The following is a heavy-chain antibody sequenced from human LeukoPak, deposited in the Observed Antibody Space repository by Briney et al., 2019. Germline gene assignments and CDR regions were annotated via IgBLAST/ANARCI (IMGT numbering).Heavy chain of an antibody. Sequence: GASVKVSCKASGGTFSSYAISWVRQAPGQGLEWMGGIIPIFGTANYAQKFQGRVTITADKSTSTAYMELSSLRSEDTAVYYCARMGFRYYYDSSGYYHAFDIWGQGTMVTVSS. J-gene: IGHJ3*02. CDR1: GGTFSSYA. V-gene: IGHV1-69*06. CDR2: IIPIFGTA. D-gene: IGHD3-22*01. CDR3: ARMGFRYYYDSSGYYHAFDI.